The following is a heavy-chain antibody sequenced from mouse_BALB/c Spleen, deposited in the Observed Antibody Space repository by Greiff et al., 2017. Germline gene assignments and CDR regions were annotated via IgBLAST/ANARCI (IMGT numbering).Heavy chain of an antibody. Sequence: VQLQQSGAELVKPGASVKMSCKAFGYTFTTYPIEWMKQNHGKSLEWIGNFHPYNDDTKYNEKFKDKAKLTVEKSSSTVYLELSRLTSDDSAVYYCARGGLSYAMDYWGQGTSVTVSS. CDR3: ARGGLSYAMDY. CDR1: GYTFTTYP. CDR2: FHPYNDDT. J-gene: IGHJ4*01. D-gene: IGHD2-4*01. V-gene: IGHV1-47*01.